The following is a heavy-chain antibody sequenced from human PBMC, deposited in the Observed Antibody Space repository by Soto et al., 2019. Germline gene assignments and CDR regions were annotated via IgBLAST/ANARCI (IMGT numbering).Heavy chain of an antibody. Sequence: SVKVSCKASGGTFSSYAISWVRQAPGQGLEWMGGIIPIFGTANYAQKFQGRVTITADESTSTAYMELSSLRSEDTAVYYCAVVRHRPYYFDYWGQGTLVTVS. CDR3: AVVRHRPYYFDY. CDR2: IIPIFGTA. V-gene: IGHV1-69*13. CDR1: GGTFSSYA. D-gene: IGHD1-1*01. J-gene: IGHJ4*02.